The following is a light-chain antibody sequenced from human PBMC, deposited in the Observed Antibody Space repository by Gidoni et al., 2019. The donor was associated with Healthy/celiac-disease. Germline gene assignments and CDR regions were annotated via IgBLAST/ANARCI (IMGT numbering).Light chain of an antibody. Sequence: DIGMTQSPDSLAVSLGERATINCKSSQSVLYSSNNKNYLAWYQQKPGQPPKLLIYWASTRESGVPDRFSGSGSGRDFTLPISSLQAEDVAVYYCQQYYSTPYTFGQGTKLEIK. CDR2: WAS. V-gene: IGKV4-1*01. CDR1: QSVLYSSNNKNY. J-gene: IGKJ2*01. CDR3: QQYYSTPYT.